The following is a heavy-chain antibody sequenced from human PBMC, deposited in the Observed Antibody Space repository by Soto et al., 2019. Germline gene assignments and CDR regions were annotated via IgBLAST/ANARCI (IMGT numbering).Heavy chain of an antibody. J-gene: IGHJ4*02. V-gene: IGHV3-73*01. CDR1: GFTFSGSA. D-gene: IGHD3-22*01. CDR3: TRHVNYDSTGYYPFDY. Sequence: GGSLRLSCAASGFTFSGSAMHWVRQASGKGLEWVGRIRSKANSYATAYAASVKGRFTISRDDSKNTAYLQMNSLKTEDTAVYYCTRHVNYDSTGYYPFDYWGQGTLVTVSS. CDR2: IRSKANSYAT.